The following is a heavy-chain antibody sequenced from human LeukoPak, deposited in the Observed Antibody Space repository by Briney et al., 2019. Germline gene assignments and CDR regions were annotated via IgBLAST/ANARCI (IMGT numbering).Heavy chain of an antibody. Sequence: GGPLRLSCAASGFTFDDYAMHWVRQAPGKGLEWVSGISWNSGSIDYADSVKGRFTISRDNAKNSLYLQMNSLRAEDTALYYCTKGPSGIAVAGSPKYFQHWGQGTLVTVSS. J-gene: IGHJ1*01. CDR3: TKGPSGIAVAGSPKYFQH. D-gene: IGHD6-19*01. V-gene: IGHV3-9*01. CDR1: GFTFDDYA. CDR2: ISWNSGSI.